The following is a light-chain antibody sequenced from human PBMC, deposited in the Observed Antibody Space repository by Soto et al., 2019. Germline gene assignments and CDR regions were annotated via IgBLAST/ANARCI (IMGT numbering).Light chain of an antibody. Sequence: EIVLTQSPGTLSMSPGERATLSCRASQSISKDYLAWYQQKPGQTPRLLIYGASSRANGIPDRFGGSGSGADFTLTISRLEPEDSALYFCHQYGGSPTFGQGTKLEIK. V-gene: IGKV3-20*01. CDR1: QSISKDY. CDR3: HQYGGSPT. CDR2: GAS. J-gene: IGKJ2*01.